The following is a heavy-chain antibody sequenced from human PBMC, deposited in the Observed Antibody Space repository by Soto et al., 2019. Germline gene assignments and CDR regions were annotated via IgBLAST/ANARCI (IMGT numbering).Heavy chain of an antibody. CDR3: ARHYYYDSSYYYPTNTQLPLDY. J-gene: IGHJ4*02. D-gene: IGHD3-22*01. CDR1: GDSISSGGYY. CDR2: IYSNGYT. Sequence: PSETLSLTCTVSGDSISSGGYYWSWIRQLPGKGLEWIGYIYSNGYTYYNPSLESRVTISLDTSNNQFSLKLTSVTAADTAVYYCARHYYYDSSYYYPTNTQLPLDYWGQGTLVTVSS. V-gene: IGHV4-31*03.